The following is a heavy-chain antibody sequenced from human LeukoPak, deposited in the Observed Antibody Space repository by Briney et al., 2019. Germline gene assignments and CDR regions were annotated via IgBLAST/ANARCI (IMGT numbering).Heavy chain of an antibody. CDR1: GFTFSDYW. CDR3: ARGGVGCFDY. D-gene: IGHD6-19*01. J-gene: IGHJ4*02. CDR2: INNDGNTA. Sequence: GGSLRLSCAASGFTFSDYWIHWVRQAPGKGLVWVSHINNDGNTATYADSVKGRLTISRDNAKNTVYLQMNSLRAEDTAVYFCARGGVGCFDYWGQGALVTVSS. V-gene: IGHV3-74*01.